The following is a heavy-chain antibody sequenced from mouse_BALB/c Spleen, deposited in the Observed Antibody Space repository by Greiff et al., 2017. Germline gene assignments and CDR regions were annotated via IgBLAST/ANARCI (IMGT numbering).Heavy chain of an antibody. CDR1: GFTFSNYW. D-gene: IGHD2-14*01. J-gene: IGHJ3*01. CDR2: IRLKSNNYAT. V-gene: IGHV6-6*02. Sequence: EVKLVESGGGLVQPGGSMKLSCVASGFTFSNYWMNWVRQSPEKGLEWVAEIRLKSNNYATHYAESVKGRFTISRDDSKSSVYLQMNNLRAEDTGIYYCTREVRRAWFAYWGQGTLVTVSA. CDR3: TREVRRAWFAY.